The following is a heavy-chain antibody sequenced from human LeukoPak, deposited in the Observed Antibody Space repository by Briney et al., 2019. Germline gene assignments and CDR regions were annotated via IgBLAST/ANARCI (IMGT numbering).Heavy chain of an antibody. D-gene: IGHD3-10*01. J-gene: IGHJ4*02. CDR2: IYPGDSDT. Sequence: GESLQISCKGSGYSFTSYWIGWVRQMPGKGLEWMGIIYPGDSDTRYSPSFQGQVTISADKSISTAYLQWSSLKASDTAMYYCARRMKLYGSGSSFDYWGQGTLVTVSS. CDR1: GYSFTSYW. V-gene: IGHV5-51*01. CDR3: ARRMKLYGSGSSFDY.